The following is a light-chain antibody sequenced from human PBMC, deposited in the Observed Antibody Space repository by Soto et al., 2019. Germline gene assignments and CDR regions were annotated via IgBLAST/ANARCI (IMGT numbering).Light chain of an antibody. Sequence: EIVMTQSPATLSVSPGERATLSCRASQSVSGNLAWYQQKPGQAPRLLIYGASTRATAIPARFSGSGSGTEFTLTISSMQSEDFVVYYCQQYNNWPPAFGQGTKVEIK. J-gene: IGKJ1*01. V-gene: IGKV3-15*01. CDR3: QQYNNWPPA. CDR2: GAS. CDR1: QSVSGN.